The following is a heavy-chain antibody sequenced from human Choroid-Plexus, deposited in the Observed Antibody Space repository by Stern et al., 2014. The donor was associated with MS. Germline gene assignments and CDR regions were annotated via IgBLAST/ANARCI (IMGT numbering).Heavy chain of an antibody. CDR2: VSYDGSNK. CDR3: AKDRQYLTYFFDH. Sequence: QVQLMQSGGGVVQPGSPLRLSCVASGFTFGSCAMHWVRQAPGKGLEWVAGVSYDGSNKYYADSVKGRFTISRDNSQNTLYMQMSSLRPEDTAVYYCAKDRQYLTYFFDHWGQGSLVTVSS. CDR1: GFTFGSCA. J-gene: IGHJ5*02. D-gene: IGHD2/OR15-2a*01. V-gene: IGHV3-30*18.